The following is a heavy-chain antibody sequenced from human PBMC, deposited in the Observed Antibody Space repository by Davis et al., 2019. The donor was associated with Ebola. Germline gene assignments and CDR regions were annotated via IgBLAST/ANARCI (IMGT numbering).Heavy chain of an antibody. CDR3: ARDRDGGGYCSSTSCYGGGYYYYGMDV. CDR2: TYYRSKWYN. D-gene: IGHD2-2*01. Sequence: MPSETLSLTCAISGDSVSSNSAAWNWIRQSPSRGLEWLGRTYYRSKWYNDYAVSVKSRITINPDTSKNQFSLQLNSVTPEDTAVYYCARDRDGGGYCSSTSCYGGGYYYYGMDVWGQGTTVTVSS. J-gene: IGHJ6*02. V-gene: IGHV6-1*01. CDR1: GDSVSSNSAA.